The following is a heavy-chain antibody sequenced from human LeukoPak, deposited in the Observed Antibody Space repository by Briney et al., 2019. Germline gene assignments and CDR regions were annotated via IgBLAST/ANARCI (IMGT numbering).Heavy chain of an antibody. Sequence: SQTLSLTCTVSGGSISSGGYYWSWIRQHPGKGLEWIGYIYYSGSTYYNPSLKSRVTISVDTSKNQFSLKLSSVTAADTAMYYCARGFQTTSLWAAFDPWGQGTLVTVSS. V-gene: IGHV4-31*03. J-gene: IGHJ5*02. CDR1: GGSISSGGYY. CDR2: IYYSGST. CDR3: ARGFQTTSLWAAFDP. D-gene: IGHD3-16*02.